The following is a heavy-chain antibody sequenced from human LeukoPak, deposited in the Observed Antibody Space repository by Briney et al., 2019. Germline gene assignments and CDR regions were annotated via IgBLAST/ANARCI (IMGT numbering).Heavy chain of an antibody. CDR2: ISYDGSNK. V-gene: IGHV3-30*18. Sequence: PGRSLRLSCAASGFTFSSYGMHWVRQAPGKGLEWVAVISYDGSNKYYADSVKGRFTISRDNSKNTLYLQMYSLRAEDTAVYYCAKDLQRGITMVRGAVDPWGQGTLVTVSS. D-gene: IGHD3-10*01. CDR1: GFTFSSYG. J-gene: IGHJ5*02. CDR3: AKDLQRGITMVRGAVDP.